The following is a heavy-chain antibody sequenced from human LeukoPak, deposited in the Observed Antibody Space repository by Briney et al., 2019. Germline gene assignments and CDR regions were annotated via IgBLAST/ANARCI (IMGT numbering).Heavy chain of an antibody. CDR2: ISWNSGSI. J-gene: IGHJ3*02. D-gene: IGHD1-26*01. Sequence: GGSLRLSCAASGFTFDDYAMHWVRQAPGKGLEWVSVISWNSGSIGYADSVKGRFTISRDNAKNSLYLQMNSLRAEDMALYYCAKVSGRVFFDAFDIWGQGTMVTVSS. CDR3: AKVSGRVFFDAFDI. V-gene: IGHV3-9*03. CDR1: GFTFDDYA.